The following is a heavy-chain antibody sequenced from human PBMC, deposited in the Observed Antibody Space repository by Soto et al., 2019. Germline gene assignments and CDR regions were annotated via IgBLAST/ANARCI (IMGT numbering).Heavy chain of an antibody. Sequence: GGSLRVGCVGSGFTVSNYGMHWVRQPPGKGLEWVALISDDGDKRYYADSVRGRLIISRDNSKDTLYLQMNSLGPDDTAVYFCAKARVRIVGANSFDYWGQGTPVTVSS. D-gene: IGHD1-26*01. CDR3: AKARVRIVGANSFDY. J-gene: IGHJ4*02. CDR1: GFTVSNYG. CDR2: ISDDGDKR. V-gene: IGHV3-30*02.